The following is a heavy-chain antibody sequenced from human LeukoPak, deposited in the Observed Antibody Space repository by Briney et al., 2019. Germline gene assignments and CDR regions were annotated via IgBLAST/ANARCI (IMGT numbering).Heavy chain of an antibody. Sequence: GGSLRLSCAASGFTFSSYSMNWVRQAPGKGLEWVSSISSSSYIYYADSVKGRFTISRDNAKNSLYLQMNSLRAEDTAVYYCARAGPYYYDSSGYDAFDIWGQGTMVTVSS. D-gene: IGHD3-22*01. CDR3: ARAGPYYYDSSGYDAFDI. CDR2: ISSSSYI. CDR1: GFTFSSYS. J-gene: IGHJ3*02. V-gene: IGHV3-21*01.